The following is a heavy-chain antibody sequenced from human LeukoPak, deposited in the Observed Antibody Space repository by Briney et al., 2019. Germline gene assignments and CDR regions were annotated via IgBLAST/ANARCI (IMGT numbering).Heavy chain of an antibody. J-gene: IGHJ4*02. V-gene: IGHV1-2*02. Sequence: GASVKVSCKASAYTFTDSYMHWVRQAPGQGLEYLAWINLKSGDTKYAQKLQGRVSMTRDTSIYTAYMDLRSLTSDDTAVYYCAREGRHCGGDCYSFDSWGQGTLVTVSS. CDR2: INLKSGDT. CDR1: AYTFTDSY. CDR3: AREGRHCGGDCYSFDS. D-gene: IGHD2-21*02.